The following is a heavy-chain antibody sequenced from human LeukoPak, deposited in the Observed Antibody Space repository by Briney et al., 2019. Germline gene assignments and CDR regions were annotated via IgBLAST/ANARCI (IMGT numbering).Heavy chain of an antibody. CDR2: IYYSGST. CDR3: ARETSQKGAHYMDV. CDR1: GSSFSSASF. Sequence: SETLSLTCTVSGSSFSSASFWGWIRQPPGKGLEWIGYIYYSGSTNYNPSLKSRVTISVDTSKNQFSLKLSSVTAADTAVYYCARETSQKGAHYMDVWGKGTTVTISS. V-gene: IGHV4-59*12. D-gene: IGHD3-16*01. J-gene: IGHJ6*03.